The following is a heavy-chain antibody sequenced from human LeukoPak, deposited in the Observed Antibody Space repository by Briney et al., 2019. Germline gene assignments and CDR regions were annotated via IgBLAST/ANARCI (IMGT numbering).Heavy chain of an antibody. CDR3: ARCSGRLSGPPDY. D-gene: IGHD5-12*01. V-gene: IGHV1-69*01. CDR2: IIPIFGTA. CDR1: GGTFISYA. Sequence: SVKVSCKASGGTFISYAISWVRQAPGQGLEWMGGIIPIFGTANYAQKFQGRVTITADESTSTAYMELSSLRSEDTAVYYCARCSGRLSGPPDYWGQGTLVTVSS. J-gene: IGHJ4*02.